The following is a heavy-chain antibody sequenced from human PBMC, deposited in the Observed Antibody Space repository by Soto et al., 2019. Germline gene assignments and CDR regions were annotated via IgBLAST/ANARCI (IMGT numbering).Heavy chain of an antibody. CDR2: IYYLGNT. Sequence: PSETLSLTCTVSGGSISSSSSYWGWIRQPPGKGLEWVGSIYYLGNTYYNPSLGSRVTISVDTSKNQFSLKLRSVTAADTAVFYCAGLYPYESSGYLLNYWGKGALVTVSS. CDR1: GGSISSSSSY. CDR3: AGLYPYESSGYLLNY. D-gene: IGHD3-22*01. J-gene: IGHJ4*02. V-gene: IGHV4-39*01.